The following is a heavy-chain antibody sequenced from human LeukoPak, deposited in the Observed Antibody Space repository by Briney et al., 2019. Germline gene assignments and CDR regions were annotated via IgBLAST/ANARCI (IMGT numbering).Heavy chain of an antibody. J-gene: IGHJ3*02. CDR1: GYTFANYA. D-gene: IGHD6-13*01. Sequence: ASVKVSCKASGYTFANYAMNWVRQAPGQGLEWMGWINTNTGNPTYAQGFTGRFVFSLDTSVSTAYLQISSLKAEDTAMYYCARERRSSSPGEQQLVRAFDIWGQGTMVTVSS. CDR2: INTNTGNP. V-gene: IGHV7-4-1*02. CDR3: ARERRSSSPGEQQLVRAFDI.